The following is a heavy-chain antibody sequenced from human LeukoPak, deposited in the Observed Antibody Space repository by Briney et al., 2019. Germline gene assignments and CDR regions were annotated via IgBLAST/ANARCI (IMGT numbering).Heavy chain of an antibody. J-gene: IGHJ4*02. V-gene: IGHV3-74*01. CDR1: GFTFSGHW. CDR3: ARARWSSTGWFLGY. D-gene: IGHD6-19*01. CDR2: VNPQGSET. Sequence: GGSLRLSCAASGFTFSGHWMHWVRQAPGKGLVWVSRVNPQGSETSYADSVKGRFTISRDNAKDALHLQMDNLRAEDTAVYYRARARWSSTGWFLGYWGQGTLVTVSS.